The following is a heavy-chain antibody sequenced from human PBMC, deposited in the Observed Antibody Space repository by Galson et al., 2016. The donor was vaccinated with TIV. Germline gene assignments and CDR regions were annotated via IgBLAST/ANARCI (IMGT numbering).Heavy chain of an antibody. CDR2: ITPIFGTT. V-gene: IGHV1-69*13. CDR1: GVIFRNFA. CDR3: ARVRGEFYDSSGYYDS. J-gene: IGHJ4*02. D-gene: IGHD3-22*01. Sequence: SVKVSCKASGVIFRNFAITWVRQAPGQGLEWVGRITPIFGTTKYAQKFQGRVTLTADDSTSTAYMELSFLRSEDTAIYDCARVRGEFYDSSGYYDSWGQGTLVSVSS.